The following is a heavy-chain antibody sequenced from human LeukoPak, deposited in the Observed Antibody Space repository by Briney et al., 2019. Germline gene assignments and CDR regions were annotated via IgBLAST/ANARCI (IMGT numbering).Heavy chain of an antibody. CDR3: AKDRGECSSTSCSYYYFDY. V-gene: IGHV3-23*01. D-gene: IGHD2-2*01. CDR1: GFTFSSYA. CDR2: ISGSGGST. Sequence: GGSLRLSWAASGFTFSSYAMSWVRQAPGKGLEWVSAISGSGGSTYYTDSVKGRFTISRDNSKNTLYLQMNSLRAEDTAVYYCAKDRGECSSTSCSYYYFDYWGQGTLVTVSS. J-gene: IGHJ4*02.